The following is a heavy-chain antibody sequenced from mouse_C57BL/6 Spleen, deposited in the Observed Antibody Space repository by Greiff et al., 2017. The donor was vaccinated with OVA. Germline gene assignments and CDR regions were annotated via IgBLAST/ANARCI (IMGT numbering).Heavy chain of an antibody. CDR1: GYTFTSYW. Sequence: VQLQQPGAELVRPGSSVKLSCKASGYTFTSYWMDWVKQRPGQGLEWIGNIYPSDSETHYNQKFKDKATLTVDKSSSTAYMQLSSLTSEDSAVYYCARNGPYYCDYWGQGTTLTVSS. V-gene: IGHV1-61*01. CDR2: IYPSDSET. CDR3: ARNGPYYCDY. J-gene: IGHJ2*01.